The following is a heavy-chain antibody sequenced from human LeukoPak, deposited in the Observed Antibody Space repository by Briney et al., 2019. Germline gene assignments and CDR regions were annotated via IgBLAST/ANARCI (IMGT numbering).Heavy chain of an antibody. CDR1: RSTFKTYD. Sequence: GASVKVSCKASRSTFKTYDIHWVRQTRGQGLEWMAWMNPKNGTTGYATTFQGRISMTSNTSISTAYMELSSVRPEDTAIYYCARGLLGYYYYYMDVWGEGTTVTVSS. J-gene: IGHJ6*03. CDR2: MNPKNGTT. V-gene: IGHV1-8*01. CDR3: ARGLLGYYYYYMDV. D-gene: IGHD2-21*01.